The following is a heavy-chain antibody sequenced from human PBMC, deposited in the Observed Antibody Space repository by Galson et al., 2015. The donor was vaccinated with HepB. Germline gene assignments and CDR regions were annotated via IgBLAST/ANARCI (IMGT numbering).Heavy chain of an antibody. CDR1: GFTFSDYY. D-gene: IGHD4-17*01. CDR3: ARVADADYGDHSHFDS. CDR2: ISVSGTYT. J-gene: IGHJ4*02. V-gene: IGHV3-11*06. Sequence: SLRLSCAASGFTFSDYYMSWIRQAPGKGLEWLSYISVSGTYTNYADSVTGRFTIPRDNAKHPLNLQMNSLRAEDTAVYYCARVADADYGDHSHFDSWGQGTLVTVSS.